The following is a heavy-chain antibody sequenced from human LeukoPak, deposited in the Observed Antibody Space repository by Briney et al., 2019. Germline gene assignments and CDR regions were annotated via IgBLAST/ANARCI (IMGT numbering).Heavy chain of an antibody. J-gene: IGHJ6*02. CDR1: GFTFSTYA. V-gene: IGHV3-48*04. Sequence: GGSLRLSCAASGFTFSTYAVNWVRQAPGKGLEWVSYISSSGSTIYYADSVKGRFTISRDNAKNSLYLQMNSLRAEDTAVYYCARVDITIAAAGTYYYGMDVWGQGTTVTVSS. CDR3: ARVDITIAAAGTYYYGMDV. CDR2: ISSSGSTI. D-gene: IGHD6-13*01.